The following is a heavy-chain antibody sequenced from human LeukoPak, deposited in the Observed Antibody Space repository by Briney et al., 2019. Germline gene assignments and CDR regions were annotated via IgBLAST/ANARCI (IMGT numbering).Heavy chain of an antibody. CDR2: VYTSGNA. V-gene: IGHV4-4*07. CDR3: AGLGGYCTNAVCYSTFDI. J-gene: IGHJ3*02. D-gene: IGHD2-8*01. Sequence: SETLSLTCTVSGGSISSYYWSWLRQPAGKGLEWIGRVYTSGNANYNPSLKSRVTISLDTSKNQFSLKLNSVTAADTAVYYCAGLGGYCTNAVCYSTFDIWGRGTMVTVSS. CDR1: GGSISSYY.